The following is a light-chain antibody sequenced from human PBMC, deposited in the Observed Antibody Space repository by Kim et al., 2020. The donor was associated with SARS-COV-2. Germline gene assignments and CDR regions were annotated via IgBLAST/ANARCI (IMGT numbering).Light chain of an antibody. CDR3: QVGDSKV. V-gene: IGLV3-1*01. J-gene: IGLJ2*01. CDR2: QDN. Sequence: VSVSQGQTASITCSGDKLGERYVCWYQQKPGQSPVLVICQDNKRPSGIPERFSGSNSGNTATLTISGTQAIDEADYWCQVGDSKVFGGGTKLTVL. CDR1: KLGERY.